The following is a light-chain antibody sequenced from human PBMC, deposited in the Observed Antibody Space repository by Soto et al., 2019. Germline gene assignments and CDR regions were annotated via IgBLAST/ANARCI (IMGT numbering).Light chain of an antibody. J-gene: IGLJ1*01. CDR1: SSDVGAYNY. Sequence: QSVLPQPASVSGSPGQSITISCTGTSSDVGAYNYVSWYQQHPGKAPKLIIYEVSNRPSGVSWRFSGSKSGNTASLTISELQSEDEADYYCSSHTTSNTRVFGTGTKVTVL. CDR2: EVS. V-gene: IGLV2-14*01. CDR3: SSHTTSNTRV.